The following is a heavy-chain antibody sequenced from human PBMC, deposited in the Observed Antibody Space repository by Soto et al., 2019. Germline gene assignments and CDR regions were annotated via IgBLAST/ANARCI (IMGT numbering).Heavy chain of an antibody. CDR3: ASGGAYSGYDLNALGAFDI. V-gene: IGHV3-30*03. D-gene: IGHD5-12*01. Sequence: GGSLRLSCTASGFTFSNYGIHWVRQAPGKGLEWVTVISYDGSNKYYAGSVKGRFTISRDNSKNTLYLQMNSLRPEDTAMYYCASGGAYSGYDLNALGAFDIWGQGTMVTV. CDR1: GFTFSNYG. CDR2: ISYDGSNK. J-gene: IGHJ3*02.